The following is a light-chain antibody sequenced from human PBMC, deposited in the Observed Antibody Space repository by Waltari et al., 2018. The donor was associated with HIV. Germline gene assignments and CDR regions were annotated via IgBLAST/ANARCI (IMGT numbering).Light chain of an antibody. CDR2: DDS. CDR3: QVWDSSSDHPV. V-gene: IGLV3-21*02. Sequence: SYVLTQPPSVSVAPGPTARITFGGNNLGSKSVHWYQQMPGQAPVLVVYDDSDRPSGIPERFSGSKSGNTATLTISGVEAGDEADYYCQVWDSSSDHPVFGGGTKLTVL. J-gene: IGLJ3*02. CDR1: NLGSKS.